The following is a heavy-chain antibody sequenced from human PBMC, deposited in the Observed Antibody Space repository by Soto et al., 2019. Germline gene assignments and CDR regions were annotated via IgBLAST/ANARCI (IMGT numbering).Heavy chain of an antibody. J-gene: IGHJ6*02. V-gene: IGHV4-30-4*01. CDR1: GGSIRSGDYY. CDR3: ARFQTSSPDYYYFGMDV. Sequence: SETLSLTCTVPGGSIRSGDYYWSWIRKPPGKGLEWIGYINYSGTSHFNPSLKSRVTISLDASMNQFSLRLNSVTAADTAVYYFARFQTSSPDYYYFGMDVRGQGTTVTGSS. CDR2: INYSGTS. D-gene: IGHD6-6*01.